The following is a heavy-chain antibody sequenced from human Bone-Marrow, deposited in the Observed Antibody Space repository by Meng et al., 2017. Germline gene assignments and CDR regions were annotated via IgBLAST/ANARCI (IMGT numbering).Heavy chain of an antibody. D-gene: IGHD2-21*02. Sequence: SVQVSCKASGGTFSSYAISWVRQAPGQGLEWMGGIIPILGTANYAQKFQGRVTITADESTSTAYMELSSLRSGDTAVYYCASSYCGGDCYSGSLYYYSYGMDVWGQGTTVTVSS. CDR3: ASSYCGGDCYSGSLYYYSYGMDV. CDR2: IIPILGTA. J-gene: IGHJ6*02. CDR1: GGTFSSYA. V-gene: IGHV1-69*13.